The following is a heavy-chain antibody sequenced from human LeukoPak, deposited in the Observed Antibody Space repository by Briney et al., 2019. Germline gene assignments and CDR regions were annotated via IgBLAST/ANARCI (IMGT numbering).Heavy chain of an antibody. CDR3: ARPEVGANYDAFDI. Sequence: ASVKVSCKASGYTFTSYGISWVRQAPGQGPEWMGWISAYNGNTNYAQKLQGRVTMTTDTSTSTAYMELRSLRSDDTAVYYCARPEVGANYDAFDIWGQGTMVTVSS. J-gene: IGHJ3*02. CDR1: GYTFTSYG. V-gene: IGHV1-18*01. CDR2: ISAYNGNT. D-gene: IGHD1-26*01.